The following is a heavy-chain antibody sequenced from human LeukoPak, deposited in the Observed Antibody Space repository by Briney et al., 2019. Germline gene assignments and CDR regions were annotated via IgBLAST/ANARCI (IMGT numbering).Heavy chain of an antibody. V-gene: IGHV1-8*01. D-gene: IGHD1-1*01. CDR3: ARWTTTFLDY. CDR1: GYTFTNYD. J-gene: IGHJ4*02. CDR2: MNPNSGNT. Sequence: ASVKVSCKASGYTFTNYDINWVRQATGQGLEWMGWMNPNSGNTNYAQKFQGRVTMTRNTSISTAYMDLSSLRSEDTAVYYCARWTTTFLDYWGQGTLVTVSS.